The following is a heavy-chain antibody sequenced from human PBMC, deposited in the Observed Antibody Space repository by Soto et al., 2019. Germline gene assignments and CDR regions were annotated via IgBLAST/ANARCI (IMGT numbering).Heavy chain of an antibody. V-gene: IGHV4-34*01. Sequence: QVQLQQWGAGLLKPSETLSLTCAVYGGSFSGYYWSWIRQPPGKGLEGIGEINHSGSTNYNPSLKSRVTISVDTSKNQFSLKLSSVTAADTAVYYCARGNPPSAIAASSGPWFDPCGQGTLVTVSS. CDR2: INHSGST. CDR1: GGSFSGYY. D-gene: IGHD6-13*01. CDR3: ARGNPPSAIAASSGPWFDP. J-gene: IGHJ5*02.